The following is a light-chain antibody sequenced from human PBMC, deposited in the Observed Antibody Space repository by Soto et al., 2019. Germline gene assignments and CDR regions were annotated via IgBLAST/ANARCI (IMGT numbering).Light chain of an antibody. J-gene: IGLJ1*01. CDR1: SSDVGSYNL. CDR3: CSYAGSSTYA. Sequence: QSALTQPASVSGSPGQSITISCTGTSSDVGSYNLVSWYQQHPGKAPKLMIYDVIKRPSGVSNRFSGSKSGSTASLTISGLQAEDEADYYCCSYAGSSTYAFGTGTKVTVL. V-gene: IGLV2-23*02. CDR2: DVI.